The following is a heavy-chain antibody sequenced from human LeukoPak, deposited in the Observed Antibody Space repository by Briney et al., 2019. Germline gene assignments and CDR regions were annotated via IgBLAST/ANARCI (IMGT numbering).Heavy chain of an antibody. CDR1: GGSFSGYY. V-gene: IGHV4-34*01. Sequence: SETLSLTCAVYGGSFSGYYWSWIRQPPGKGLEWIGEINHSGSTNYNPSLKSRVTISVDTSKNQFSLKLSSVTAADTAVYYCARVMRIPAAIRDYYYGMDVWGQGTTVTVSS. CDR2: INHSGST. J-gene: IGHJ6*02. D-gene: IGHD2-2*02. CDR3: ARVMRIPAAIRDYYYGMDV.